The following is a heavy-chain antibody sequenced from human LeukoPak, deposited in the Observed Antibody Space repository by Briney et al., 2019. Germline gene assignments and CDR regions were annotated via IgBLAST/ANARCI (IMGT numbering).Heavy chain of an antibody. J-gene: IGHJ4*02. Sequence: GGSLRLSCAASGFTFSSYAMSWVRQAPGKGLEWVSAISGSGGSTYYADSVKGRFTISRDNSKNTLYLQMNSLRAEDTAVYYCAKNSMIVPAATTAVDYWGQGTLVTVFS. D-gene: IGHD2-2*01. CDR1: GFTFSSYA. V-gene: IGHV3-23*01. CDR2: ISGSGGST. CDR3: AKNSMIVPAATTAVDY.